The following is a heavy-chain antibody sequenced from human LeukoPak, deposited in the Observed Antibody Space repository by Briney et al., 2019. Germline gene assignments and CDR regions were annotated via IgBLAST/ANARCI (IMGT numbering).Heavy chain of an antibody. CDR3: TRVGYSYGWYFDY. Sequence: GGSLRLSCTASGFTFGDYAMSWVRQAPGKGPEWVGFIRSKAYGGTTEYAASVKGRFTISRDDSKSIAYLQMNSLKTEDTAVYYCTRVGYSYGWYFDYWGQGTLVTVSS. V-gene: IGHV3-49*04. J-gene: IGHJ4*02. D-gene: IGHD5-18*01. CDR2: IRSKAYGGTT. CDR1: GFTFGDYA.